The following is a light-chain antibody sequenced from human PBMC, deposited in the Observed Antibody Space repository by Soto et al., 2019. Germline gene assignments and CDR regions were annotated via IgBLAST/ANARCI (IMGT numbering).Light chain of an antibody. Sequence: QSAVTQPPSASGTPGQRVTISCSGSSSNVGPNFVYWYQQLPGTAPKLLIYNTNQRPSGVPERFSGSKSATSASLAISGLRSEDEADYHCAAWDDNLSSLVFGGGTKLTVL. CDR2: NTN. CDR3: AAWDDNLSSLV. CDR1: SSNVGPNF. V-gene: IGLV1-47*02. J-gene: IGLJ2*01.